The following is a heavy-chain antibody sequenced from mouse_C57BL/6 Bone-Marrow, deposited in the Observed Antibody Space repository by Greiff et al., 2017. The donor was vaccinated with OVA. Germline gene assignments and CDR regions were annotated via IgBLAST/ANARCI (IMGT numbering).Heavy chain of an antibody. J-gene: IGHJ4*01. V-gene: IGHV5-15*01. CDR3: ARHGDYGRSYAMDY. CDR1: GFTFSDYG. Sequence: EVKLMESGGGLVQPGGSLKLSCAASGFTFSDYGMAWVRQAPRKGPEWVAFISNLAYSIYYADTVTGRFTISRENAKNTRYLEMSSLRSEDTAMYYCARHGDYGRSYAMDYWGQGTSVTVSS. D-gene: IGHD1-1*01. CDR2: ISNLAYSI.